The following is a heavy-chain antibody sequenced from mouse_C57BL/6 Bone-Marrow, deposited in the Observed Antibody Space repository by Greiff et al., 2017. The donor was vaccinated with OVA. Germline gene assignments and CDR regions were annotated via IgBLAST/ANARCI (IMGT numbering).Heavy chain of an antibody. J-gene: IGHJ4*01. V-gene: IGHV5-4*01. Sequence: EVQGVESGGGLVKPGGSLKLSCAASGFTFSSYAMSWVRQTPEKRLEWVATISDGGSYTYYPDNVKGRFTISRDNAKNNLYLHISHLKSEDTAIYDGARETVLLGYAMDYWGQGTSVTVSS. CDR3: ARETVLLGYAMDY. CDR1: GFTFSSYA. D-gene: IGHD1-1*01. CDR2: ISDGGSYT.